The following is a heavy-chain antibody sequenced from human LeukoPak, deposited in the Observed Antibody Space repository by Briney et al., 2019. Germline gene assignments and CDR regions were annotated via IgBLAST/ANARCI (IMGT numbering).Heavy chain of an antibody. CDR2: INPSGGST. J-gene: IGHJ4*02. V-gene: IGHV1-46*01. D-gene: IGHD3-22*01. CDR1: GSTFSSYA. CDR3: ARADYYDSSGLNY. Sequence: ASVKVSCKASGSTFSSYAISWVRQAPGQGLEWMGIINPSGGSTSYAQKFQGRVTMTRDMSTSTVYMELSSLRSEDTAVYYCARADYYDSSGLNYWGQGTLVTVSS.